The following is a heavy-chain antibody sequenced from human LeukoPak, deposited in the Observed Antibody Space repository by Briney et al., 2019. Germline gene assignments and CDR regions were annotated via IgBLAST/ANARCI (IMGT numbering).Heavy chain of an antibody. CDR2: IWYDGSNK. CDR3: ARFYFDSSGQNSRAY. V-gene: IGHV3-33*01. D-gene: IGHD3-22*01. CDR1: GFTFSSYG. J-gene: IGHJ4*02. Sequence: GGSLRLSCAASGFTFSSYGMHWVRQAPGKGLEWVALIWYDGSNKYYADSVKGRFTISRDNSKNTLYLQMSSLRAEDTAVYYCARFYFDSSGQNSRAYWGQGTQVTVSA.